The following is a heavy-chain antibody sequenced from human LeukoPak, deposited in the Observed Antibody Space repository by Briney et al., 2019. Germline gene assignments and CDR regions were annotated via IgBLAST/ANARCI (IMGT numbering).Heavy chain of an antibody. V-gene: IGHV3-23*01. D-gene: IGHD3-16*02. Sequence: GGSLRLSCAASGFTFSSYAMSWVRQAPGKGLEWVSAISGSGGSTYYADSVKGRFTISRDNSKNTLYLQMNSLRAEDTAVYYCAKDPYYDYVWGRYRYTNYFDYWGQGTLVTVSS. CDR3: AKDPYYDYVWGRYRYTNYFDY. CDR1: GFTFSSYA. CDR2: ISGSGGST. J-gene: IGHJ4*02.